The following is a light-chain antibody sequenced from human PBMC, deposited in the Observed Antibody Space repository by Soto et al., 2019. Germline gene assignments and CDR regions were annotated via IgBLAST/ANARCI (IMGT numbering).Light chain of an antibody. CDR1: QAIAGW. Sequence: DIQMIQSPSSVYASVGDRVTVPCLSSQAIAGWLAWYQQKPGKAPRLLIYGTSTLQSGVPSRFSGSGSGTDFTLTINSLQPEDFATYYCQQAYSFPLTFGGGTKVDIK. CDR2: GTS. V-gene: IGKV1D-12*01. CDR3: QQAYSFPLT. J-gene: IGKJ4*01.